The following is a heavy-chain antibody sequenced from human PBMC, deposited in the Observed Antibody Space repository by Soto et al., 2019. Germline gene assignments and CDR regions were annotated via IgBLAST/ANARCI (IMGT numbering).Heavy chain of an antibody. CDR3: ARDGQWLPRDGLRSSYYFDY. CDR2: IWYDGGNK. V-gene: IGHV3-33*01. J-gene: IGHJ4*02. CDR1: GFNFSSYV. Sequence: QVQLVESGGGVVQPGRSLRLSCAASGFNFSSYVMHWVRQAPGKGLEWVAVIWYDGGNKYYADSVKGRFTISRDNSKNTLYLQMNSLRGEDTAVYYCARDGQWLPRDGLRSSYYFDYWGQRTLVTDSS. D-gene: IGHD6-19*01.